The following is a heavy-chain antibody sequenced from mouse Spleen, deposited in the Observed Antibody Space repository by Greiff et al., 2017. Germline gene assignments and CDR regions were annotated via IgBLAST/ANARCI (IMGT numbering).Heavy chain of an antibody. CDR2: INPYNDGT. J-gene: IGHJ4*01. V-gene: IGHV1-14*01. CDR1: GYTFTSYV. Sequence: VQLQQSGPELVKPGASVKMSCKASGYTFTSYVMHWVKQKPGQGLEWIGYINPYNDGTKYNEKFKGKATLTSDKSSSTAYMELSSLTSEDSAVYYCARGGDYYGSSPFYYAMDYWGQGTSVTVSS. CDR3: ARGGDYYGSSPFYYAMDY. D-gene: IGHD1-1*01.